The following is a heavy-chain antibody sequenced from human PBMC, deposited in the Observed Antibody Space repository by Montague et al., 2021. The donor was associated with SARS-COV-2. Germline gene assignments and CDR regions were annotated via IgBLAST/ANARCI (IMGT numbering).Heavy chain of an antibody. CDR2: ISDSGST. D-gene: IGHD6-13*01. J-gene: IGHJ4*02. CDR3: ARGRLVGDSSSWYYFDY. Sequence: SETLSLTCSVSGTSITSYYWNWIRQPPGKGLEWIGYISDSGSTNYSPSLKSRVTMSVDTSKNQMSLKLTSVTAADTAVYYCARGRLVGDSSSWYYFDYWGQGTLVAVSS. CDR1: GTSITSYY. V-gene: IGHV4-59*01.